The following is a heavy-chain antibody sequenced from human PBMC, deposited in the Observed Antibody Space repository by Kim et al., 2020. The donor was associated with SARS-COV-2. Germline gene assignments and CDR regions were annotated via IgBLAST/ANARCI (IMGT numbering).Heavy chain of an antibody. CDR1: GFTFSSYG. D-gene: IGHD6-19*01. CDR3: ARAWIAVAGPSDY. J-gene: IGHJ4*02. Sequence: GGSLRLSCAASGFTFSSYGMHWVRQAPGKGLEWVAVIWYDGSNKYYADSVKGRFTISRDNSKNTLYLQMNSLRAEDTAVYYCARAWIAVAGPSDYWGQGTLVTVSS. CDR2: IWYDGSNK. V-gene: IGHV3-33*01.